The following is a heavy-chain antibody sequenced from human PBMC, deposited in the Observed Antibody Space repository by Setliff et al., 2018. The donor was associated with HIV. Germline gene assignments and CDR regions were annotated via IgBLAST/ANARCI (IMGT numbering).Heavy chain of an antibody. CDR3: ARVNYDSSGYVEDY. V-gene: IGHV4-61*09. D-gene: IGHD3-22*01. CDR2: IYTSGST. Sequence: SETLSLTCTVSGGSISSGGYYWSWIRQPAGKGLEWIGHIYTSGSTNYNPSLKSRVTISVDTSKNQFSLKLSSVTAADTAVYYCARVNYDSSGYVEDYWGQGTLVTVSS. J-gene: IGHJ4*02. CDR1: GGSISSGGYY.